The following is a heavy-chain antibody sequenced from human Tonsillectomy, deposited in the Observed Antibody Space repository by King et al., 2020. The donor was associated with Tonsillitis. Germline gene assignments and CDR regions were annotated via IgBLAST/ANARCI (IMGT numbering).Heavy chain of an antibody. Sequence: DVQLVESGGGVVRPGGSLRLSCAASGFSFDDYGMSWVRQAPGKGLEWVSGINWNGGSTGYADSVKGRFTISRDNAKNSLYLQVHFLRAEDTALYYCAREGRIAARIPNYYYYYMDVWGKGTTVTVSS. CDR2: INWNGGST. CDR1: GFSFDDYG. J-gene: IGHJ6*03. V-gene: IGHV3-20*04. D-gene: IGHD6-6*01. CDR3: AREGRIAARIPNYYYYYMDV.